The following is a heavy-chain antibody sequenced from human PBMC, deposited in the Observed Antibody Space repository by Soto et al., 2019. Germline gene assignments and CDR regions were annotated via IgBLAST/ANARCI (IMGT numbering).Heavy chain of an antibody. Sequence: GGSLRLSCAASGFTFSSYAMSWVRQAPGKGLEWVSAISGSGGSTYYADSVKGRFTISRDNSKNTLYLQMNSLRAEDTAVYSCAKLSGCSGGSGYSPFDYWGQGTLVTVSS. J-gene: IGHJ4*02. CDR1: GFTFSSYA. CDR3: AKLSGCSGGSGYSPFDY. V-gene: IGHV3-23*01. D-gene: IGHD2-15*01. CDR2: ISGSGGST.